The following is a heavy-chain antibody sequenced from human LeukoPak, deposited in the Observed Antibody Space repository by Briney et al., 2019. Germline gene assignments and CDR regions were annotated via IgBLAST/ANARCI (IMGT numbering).Heavy chain of an antibody. D-gene: IGHD3-3*02. CDR3: ARAVIGSIFGDHSAFDI. CDR2: ISAYNGNT. J-gene: IGHJ3*02. V-gene: IGHV1-18*01. CDR1: GYTFTSYG. Sequence: ASVKVSCKASGYTFTSYGISWVRQAPGQGLEWMGWISAYNGNTNYAQKLQGRVTMTTDTSTSTAYMELRSLRSDDTAVYYCARAVIGSIFGDHSAFDIWGQGTMVTVSS.